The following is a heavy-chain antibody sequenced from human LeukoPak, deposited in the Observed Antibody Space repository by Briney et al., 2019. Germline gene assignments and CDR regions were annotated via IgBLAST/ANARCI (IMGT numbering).Heavy chain of an antibody. J-gene: IGHJ4*02. Sequence: KPSETLSLTCTVSGGSISSYYWSWNRQPPGKGLEWIGYIYYSGSTNYNPSLKSRVTISVDTSKNQFSLKLSSVTAADTAVYYCARECSSTSCSYYFDYWGQGTLLTVSS. CDR3: ARECSSTSCSYYFDY. V-gene: IGHV4-59*01. CDR2: IYYSGST. CDR1: GGSISSYY. D-gene: IGHD2-2*01.